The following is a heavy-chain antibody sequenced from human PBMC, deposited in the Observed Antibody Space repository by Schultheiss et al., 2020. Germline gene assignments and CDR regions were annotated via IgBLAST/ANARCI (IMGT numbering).Heavy chain of an antibody. CDR2: IKSKTYGGAT. D-gene: IGHD6-19*01. CDR3: TRKYSSDWYGYFQH. V-gene: IGHV3-49*04. J-gene: IGHJ1*01. CDR1: GFTFGDYA. Sequence: GESLKISCTASGFTFGDYAMSWVRQAPGKGLEWVGFIKSKTYGGATEYAASVRGRFTISRDDSKSIAYLQMNSLKTEDTAVYYCTRKYSSDWYGYFQHWGQGTLVTVSS.